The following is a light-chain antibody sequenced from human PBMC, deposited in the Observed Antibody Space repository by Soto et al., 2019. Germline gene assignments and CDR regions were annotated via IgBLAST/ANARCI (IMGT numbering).Light chain of an antibody. J-gene: IGKJ1*01. CDR3: QHYNSYSEA. V-gene: IGKV1-5*03. CDR1: QSVGSG. Sequence: EIRMTQSASTLSGCVGDGVSMXCRASQSVGSGFAWYQQKPGQAPKLLIYKASTLKSGPPSRFSGSGSATEFTLTISSLQPDDFATYYGQHYNSYSEAFGQGTKVDIK. CDR2: KAS.